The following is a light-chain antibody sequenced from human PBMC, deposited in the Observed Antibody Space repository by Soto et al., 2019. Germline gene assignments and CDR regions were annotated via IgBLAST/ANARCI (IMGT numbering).Light chain of an antibody. CDR3: QQFNSYPIT. CDR2: DVS. CDR1: QDIRGA. Sequence: AIQVTQSPSSLSASVGDRVTITCRASQDIRGALAWYQQKPGKAPKLLIYDVSTLKNEVPSRFSGSSSGTQFTLTISSLQPEDFGTYYCQQFNSYPITFGHGTRLEIK. J-gene: IGKJ5*01. V-gene: IGKV1-13*02.